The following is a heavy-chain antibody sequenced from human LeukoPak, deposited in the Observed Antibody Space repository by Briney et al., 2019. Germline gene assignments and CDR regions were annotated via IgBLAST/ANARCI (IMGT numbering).Heavy chain of an antibody. CDR3: ARPYYYDSSGYYSYYFDY. CDR2: IYYSGST. Sequence: SETLSLTCTVSGGSISSSDYYWSWIRQPPGKGLEWIGSIYYSGSTYYNPSLKSRVTISVDTSKNQFSLKLSSVTAADTAVYYCARPYYYDSSGYYSYYFDYWGQGTLVTVSS. D-gene: IGHD3-22*01. J-gene: IGHJ4*02. V-gene: IGHV4-39*01. CDR1: GGSISSSDYY.